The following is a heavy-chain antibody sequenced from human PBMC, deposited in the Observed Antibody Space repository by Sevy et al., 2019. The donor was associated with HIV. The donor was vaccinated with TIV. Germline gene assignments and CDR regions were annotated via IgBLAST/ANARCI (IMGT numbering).Heavy chain of an antibody. Sequence: GGSLRLSCAASGFTFRNYGMHWVRQAPGKGLEWVTLISYDGSNTYYADSVKGRFTISRDNSKNTLSLQMNSLRLEDTAVYYCAKDPPREVPTAIIGYNFDYWGQGTLVTVSS. D-gene: IGHD5-12*01. CDR3: AKDPPREVPTAIIGYNFDY. J-gene: IGHJ4*02. V-gene: IGHV3-30*18. CDR2: ISYDGSNT. CDR1: GFTFRNYG.